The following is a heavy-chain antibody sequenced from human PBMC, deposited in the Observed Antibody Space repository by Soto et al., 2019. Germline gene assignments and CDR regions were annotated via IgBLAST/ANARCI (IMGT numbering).Heavy chain of an antibody. J-gene: IGHJ5*02. Sequence: QITLKESGPTLVKPTQTLTLTCTFSGFSLSTSGVGVGWIRQPPGKALEWLALIYWDDDKRYSPSLKSRLTISKYTTKNQVVLTMTNMDPVDTAAYYCALSYYGSGSYYKGRWFDPWGQGTLVTVSS. CDR1: GFSLSTSGVG. CDR3: ALSYYGSGSYYKGRWFDP. D-gene: IGHD3-10*01. CDR2: IYWDDDK. V-gene: IGHV2-5*02.